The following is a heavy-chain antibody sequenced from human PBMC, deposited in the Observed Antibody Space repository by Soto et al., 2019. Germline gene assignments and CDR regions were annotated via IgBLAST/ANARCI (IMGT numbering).Heavy chain of an antibody. V-gene: IGHV3-23*01. D-gene: IGHD6-19*01. Sequence: GGSLRLSCAASGFTFSSYAMSWVRQAPGKGLEWVSAISGSGGSTYYADSVKGRFTISRDNSKNTLYLQMNSLRAEDTAVYYCAKSAGTGAYYYYGMDVWGQGTTVTVSS. CDR2: ISGSGGST. CDR3: AKSAGTGAYYYYGMDV. J-gene: IGHJ6*02. CDR1: GFTFSSYA.